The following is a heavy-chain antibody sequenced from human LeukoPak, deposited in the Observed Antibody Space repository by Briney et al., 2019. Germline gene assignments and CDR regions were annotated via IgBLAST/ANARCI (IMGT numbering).Heavy chain of an antibody. CDR1: GFTFSSYS. D-gene: IGHD3-9*01. CDR3: ALDWSTPYYFDY. CDR2: ISSSSSYI. Sequence: AGGSLRLSCAASGFTFSSYSMNWVRQAPGKGLEWVSSISSSSSYIYYADSVKGRFTISRDNAKNSLYLQMNSLRAEDTAVYYCALDWSTPYYFDYWGQGTLVTVSS. V-gene: IGHV3-21*01. J-gene: IGHJ4*02.